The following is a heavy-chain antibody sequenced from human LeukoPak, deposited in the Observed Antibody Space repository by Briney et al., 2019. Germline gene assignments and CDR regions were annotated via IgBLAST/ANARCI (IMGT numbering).Heavy chain of an antibody. D-gene: IGHD3/OR15-3a*01. Sequence: ASVKVSCKASAYTFTSYYVHWVRQAPGQGLEWMGIISPSSGSTSYAQMFQGRVAMTRDTSTSTVYMELSSLRYEDTAVYYCARLGTGGRGYYFDYWGQGTLVTVSS. CDR1: AYTFTSYY. CDR2: ISPSSGST. CDR3: ARLGTGGRGYYFDY. J-gene: IGHJ4*02. V-gene: IGHV1-46*01.